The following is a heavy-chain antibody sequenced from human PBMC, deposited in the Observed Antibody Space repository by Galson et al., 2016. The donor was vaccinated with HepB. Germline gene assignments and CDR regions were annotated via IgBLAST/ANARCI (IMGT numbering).Heavy chain of an antibody. CDR3: ARVIAMDWFDL. J-gene: IGHJ5*02. D-gene: IGHD2-21*01. V-gene: IGHV5-51*01. Sequence: QSGAEVKKPGESLKISCKGSGYTFRSYWIAWVRQMPGKGLEWMGIMYPGDSDTRYSPSFQGQVTISADRSVTTAYLQWSSLNASDTAMYYCARVIAMDWFDLWGQGTLVTVSS. CDR2: MYPGDSDT. CDR1: GYTFRSYW.